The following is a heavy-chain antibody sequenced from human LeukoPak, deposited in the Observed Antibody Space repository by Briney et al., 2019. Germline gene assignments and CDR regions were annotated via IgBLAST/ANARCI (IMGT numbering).Heavy chain of an antibody. Sequence: GGSLGLSCATSGFTFTNYGMNWIRQAPGKGLEWVSYISNSAILYAGSVKGRFTISRDNARNSLYLQMNSLRAEDTAVYYCAIIGCYRGVCDYDIWGQGTMVTVSS. CDR1: GFTFTNYG. D-gene: IGHD2-21*01. CDR2: ISNSAI. J-gene: IGHJ3*02. CDR3: AIIGCYRGVCDYDI. V-gene: IGHV3-48*01.